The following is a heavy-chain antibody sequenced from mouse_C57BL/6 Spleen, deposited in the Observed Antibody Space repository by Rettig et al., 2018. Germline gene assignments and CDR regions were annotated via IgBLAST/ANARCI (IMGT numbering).Heavy chain of an antibody. Sequence: QGLEWIGWIFPGSGSTYYNEKFKGKATLTVDKSSSTAYMLLSSLTSEDSAVYFCANDYGSSSAWFAYWGQGTLVTVSA. D-gene: IGHD1-1*01. J-gene: IGHJ3*01. V-gene: IGHV1-75*01. CDR2: IFPGSGST. CDR3: ANDYGSSSAWFAY.